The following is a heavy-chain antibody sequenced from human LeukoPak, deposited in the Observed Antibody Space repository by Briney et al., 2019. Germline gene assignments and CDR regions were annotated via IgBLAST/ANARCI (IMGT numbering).Heavy chain of an antibody. CDR3: ARGSYDSSGPNWFDP. J-gene: IGHJ5*02. CDR1: GFTFDRFS. V-gene: IGHV3-43*02. Sequence: PGGSLRLSCTASGFTFDRFSMHWVRQAPGKGLQWVALITGDAGAKYYADSVRGRFTISRDNSKSSLYLQLNRVTTEDTAFYFCARGSYDSSGPNWFDPWGQGTLVTVYS. D-gene: IGHD3-22*01. CDR2: ITGDAGAK.